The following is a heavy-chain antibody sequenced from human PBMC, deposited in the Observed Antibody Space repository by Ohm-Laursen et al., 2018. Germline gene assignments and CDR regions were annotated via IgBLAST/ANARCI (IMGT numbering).Heavy chain of an antibody. V-gene: IGHV1-18*01. J-gene: IGHJ5*02. CDR1: GYTFTSYG. CDR2: ISAYNGNT. Sequence: GASVKVSCNASGYTFTSYGISWVRQAPGQGLEWMGWISAYNGNTNYAQKLQGRVTMTTDTSTSTAYMELRSLRSDDTAVYYCARVYYYDSSGYYGESRFDPWGQGTLVTVSS. D-gene: IGHD3-22*01. CDR3: ARVYYYDSSGYYGESRFDP.